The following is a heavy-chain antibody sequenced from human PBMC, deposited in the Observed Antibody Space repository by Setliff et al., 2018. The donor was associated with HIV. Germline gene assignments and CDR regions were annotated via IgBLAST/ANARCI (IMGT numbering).Heavy chain of an antibody. Sequence: SETLSLTCTVSGVSISSYYWSWIRQPPGKGLEWIGYIYTSGSTNYNPSLKSRVTISVDTSKNQFSLKQSSVTAADTAVYYCARQRITMIRGYLFDYWGQGTLVTVSS. J-gene: IGHJ4*02. V-gene: IGHV4-59*08. CDR1: GVSISSYY. D-gene: IGHD3-10*01. CDR3: ARQRITMIRGYLFDY. CDR2: IYTSGST.